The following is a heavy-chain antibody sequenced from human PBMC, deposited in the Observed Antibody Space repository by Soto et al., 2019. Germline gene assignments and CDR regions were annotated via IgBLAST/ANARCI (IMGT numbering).Heavy chain of an antibody. CDR1: GYTFTSYG. CDR3: AMDYGDRPEYFKH. J-gene: IGHJ1*01. CDR2: ISPLKGRT. Sequence: QVQLVQSGPDLKRPGASMKVSCKASGYTFTSYGISWVRQAPGQELEWMAWISPLKGRTQYSQKAQGRVTLSTDTSSNTAYMEMTTLRVDDTAVYYCAMDYGDRPEYFKHWGQGTLVTVS. D-gene: IGHD4-17*01. V-gene: IGHV1-18*04.